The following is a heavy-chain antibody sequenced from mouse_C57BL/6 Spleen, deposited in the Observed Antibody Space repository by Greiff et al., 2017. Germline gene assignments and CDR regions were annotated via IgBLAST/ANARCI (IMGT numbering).Heavy chain of an antibody. J-gene: IGHJ4*01. CDR3: ARRMGPNWEDYYAMDY. CDR1: GYTFTSYW. D-gene: IGHD4-1*01. CDR2: IDPNSGGT. V-gene: IGHV1-72*01. Sequence: QVQLQQPGAELVKPGASVKLSCKASGYTFTSYWMHWVKQRPGRGLEWIGRIDPNSGGTKYNEKFKSKATLTVDKPSSTAYMQLSSLTSEDSAVYYCARRMGPNWEDYYAMDYWGQGTSVTVSS.